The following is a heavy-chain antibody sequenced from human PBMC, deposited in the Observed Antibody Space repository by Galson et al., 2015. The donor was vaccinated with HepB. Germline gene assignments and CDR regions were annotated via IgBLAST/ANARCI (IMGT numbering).Heavy chain of an antibody. V-gene: IGHV3-7*03. D-gene: IGHD3-3*01. CDR2: IKQDGSEK. Sequence: SLRLSCAASGFTFSSYWMSWVRQAPGKGLEWVANIKQDGSEKYYVDSVKGRFSISRDDSKSIAYLQMNSLKTEDTAVYYCSRGYDFWSGYSPYYFDYWGQGTLVTVSS. CDR1: GFTFSSYW. J-gene: IGHJ4*02. CDR3: SRGYDFWSGYSPYYFDY.